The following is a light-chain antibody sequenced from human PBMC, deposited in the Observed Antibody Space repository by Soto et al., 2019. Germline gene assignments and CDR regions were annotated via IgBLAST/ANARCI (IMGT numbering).Light chain of an antibody. V-gene: IGLV2-14*01. CDR2: DVS. J-gene: IGLJ1*01. Sequence: QSALTQPASVSGSPGQSITISCTGTSSDVGGYNYVSWYQQHPGKAPKFMIYDVSNRPSGVSNRFSGSKSGNTASLTISGLQAEDEADDYSSSYTTCNIPQLVFVPGTKVTLL. CDR3: SSYTTCNIPQLV. CDR1: SSDVGGYNY.